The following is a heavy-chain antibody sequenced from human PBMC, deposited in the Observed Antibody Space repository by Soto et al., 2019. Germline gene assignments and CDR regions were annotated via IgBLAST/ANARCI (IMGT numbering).Heavy chain of an antibody. CDR1: GFTVSNNY. D-gene: IGHD3-10*01. Sequence: GGSLRLSCAASGFTVSNNYMTWVRQAPGKGLEWVSVIYSGGSTYYADSVKGRFTISRDNSKNTLYLQMNSLRAEDTAVYYCARDLRITMVRGVPYYYYYMDVWGKGTTVTVSS. CDR3: ARDLRITMVRGVPYYYYYMDV. J-gene: IGHJ6*03. CDR2: IYSGGST. V-gene: IGHV3-66*01.